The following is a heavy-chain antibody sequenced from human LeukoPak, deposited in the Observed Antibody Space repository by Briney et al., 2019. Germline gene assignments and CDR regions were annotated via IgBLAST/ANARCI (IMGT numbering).Heavy chain of an antibody. J-gene: IGHJ5*02. Sequence: SETLSLTCTVSGGSISSYSWSWIRQPPGKGLEWIGYIYYSGSTNYNPSLKSRVTISVDTSKNQFSLKLSSVTAADTAVYYCARECQDDYVWGSYRFSWFDPWGQGTLVTVPS. V-gene: IGHV4-59*01. CDR2: IYYSGST. D-gene: IGHD3-16*02. CDR1: GGSISSYS. CDR3: ARECQDDYVWGSYRFSWFDP.